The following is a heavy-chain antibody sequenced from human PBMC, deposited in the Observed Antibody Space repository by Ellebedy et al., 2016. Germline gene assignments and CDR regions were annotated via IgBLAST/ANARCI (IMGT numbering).Heavy chain of an antibody. J-gene: IGHJ4*02. CDR3: TRGSYLVYYFDY. CDR2: IRSKANSYAT. Sequence: GGSLRPSXAASGFTFSGSAMHWVRQASGKGLEWVGRIRSKANSYATAYAASVKGRFTISRDDSKNTAYLQMNSLKTEDTAVYYCTRGSYLVYYFDYWGQGTLVTVSS. CDR1: GFTFSGSA. D-gene: IGHD1-26*01. V-gene: IGHV3-73*01.